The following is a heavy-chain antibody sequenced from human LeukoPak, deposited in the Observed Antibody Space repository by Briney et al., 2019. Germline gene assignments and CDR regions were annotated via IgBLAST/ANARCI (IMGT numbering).Heavy chain of an antibody. J-gene: IGHJ4*02. V-gene: IGHV3-21*01. CDR2: ISSSSSYI. CDR3: ARGRPLFEDY. Sequence: GGSLRLSCAASGFTFGSYSVNWVRQAPGKGLEWVSSISSSSSYISYADSVKGRFTISRDNAKNSLYLQMNNLRVEDTAVYYCARGRPLFEDYWGQGTLVTVSS. D-gene: IGHD3-10*02. CDR1: GFTFGSYS.